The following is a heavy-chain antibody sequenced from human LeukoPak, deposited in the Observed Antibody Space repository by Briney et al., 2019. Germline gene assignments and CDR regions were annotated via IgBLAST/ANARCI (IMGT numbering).Heavy chain of an antibody. J-gene: IGHJ4*02. CDR3: AKDNERVVRGAMGTFDY. Sequence: PGGTLRLSCAASGFTFSSYGMSWVRQAPGKGLEWVSAISGSGGSTYYADSVKGRFTISRDNSKNTLYLQMNSLRAEDTAVYYCAKDNERVVRGAMGTFDYWGQGTLVTVSS. CDR1: GFTFSSYG. V-gene: IGHV3-23*01. D-gene: IGHD3-10*01. CDR2: ISGSGGST.